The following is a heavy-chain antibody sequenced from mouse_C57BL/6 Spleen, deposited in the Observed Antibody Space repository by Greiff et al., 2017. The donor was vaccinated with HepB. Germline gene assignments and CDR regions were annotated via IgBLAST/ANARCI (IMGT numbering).Heavy chain of an antibody. CDR1: GYTFTSYW. D-gene: IGHD1-2*01. V-gene: IGHV1-50*01. J-gene: IGHJ1*03. CDR2: IDPSDSYT. CDR3: ARDDGVTYYYFDV. Sequence: QVQLQQPGAELVKPGASVKLSCKASGYTFTSYWMQWVKQRPGQGLEWIGEIDPSDSYTNYNQKFKGKATLTVDTSSSTAYMQLSSLTSEDSAVYYCARDDGVTYYYFDVWGTGTTVTVSS.